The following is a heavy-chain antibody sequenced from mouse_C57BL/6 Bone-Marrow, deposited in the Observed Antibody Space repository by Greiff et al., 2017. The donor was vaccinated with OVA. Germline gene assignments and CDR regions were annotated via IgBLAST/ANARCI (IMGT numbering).Heavy chain of an antibody. V-gene: IGHV10-1*01. J-gene: IGHJ3*01. CDR2: IRSKSNNYAT. CDR1: GFSFNTYA. CDR3: VREHAWFAY. Sequence: EVKLVESGGGLVQPKGSLKLSCAASGFSFNTYAMNWVRQAPGKGLEWVARIRSKSNNYATYYADSVKDRFTISRDDSEIMLYLQMNNLKTEVSAMYYCVREHAWFAYWGQGTLVTVSA.